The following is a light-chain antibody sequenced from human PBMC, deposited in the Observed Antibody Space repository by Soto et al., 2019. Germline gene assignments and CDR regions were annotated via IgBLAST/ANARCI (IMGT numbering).Light chain of an antibody. Sequence: EIVLTQSPDTLSLSPGERATLSCRASQSVGRNYLAWYQQKPGQAPRLLIYDASSRATGIPHRFSGRGSGTDFTLTISRLEPEDFAVYYCQQYASSPLTFGGGNKVDMK. CDR1: QSVGRNY. V-gene: IGKV3-20*01. CDR2: DAS. J-gene: IGKJ4*01. CDR3: QQYASSPLT.